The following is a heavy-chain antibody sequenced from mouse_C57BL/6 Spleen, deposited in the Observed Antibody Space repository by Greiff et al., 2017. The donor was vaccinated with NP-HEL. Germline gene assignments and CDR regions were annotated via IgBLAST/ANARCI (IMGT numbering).Heavy chain of an antibody. D-gene: IGHD2-3*01. V-gene: IGHV2-5*01. Sequence: QVQLKESGPGLVQPSQSLSITCTVSGFSLTSYGVHWVRQSPGKGLEWLGVIWRGGSTDYNAAFMSRLSITKDNSKSQVFFKMNSLQADDTAIYYCAKKRADGYLYAMDYWGQGTSVTVSS. J-gene: IGHJ4*01. CDR3: AKKRADGYLYAMDY. CDR1: GFSLTSYG. CDR2: IWRGGST.